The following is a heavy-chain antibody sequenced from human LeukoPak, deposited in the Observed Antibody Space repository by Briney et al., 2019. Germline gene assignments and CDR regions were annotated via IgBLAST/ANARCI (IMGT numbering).Heavy chain of an antibody. CDR1: GVSMSAFQ. Sequence: SETLSLTCAVSGVSMSAFQWSWVRQSPEKGLEWIGCINTKGETNYNPSLKSRVTTSVDTSKSQFSLRLTSVTAADTAVYYCATSNDAKTAPFDHWGQGALVTVSS. CDR3: ATSNDAKTAPFDH. D-gene: IGHD2-8*01. V-gene: IGHV4-4*09. J-gene: IGHJ4*02. CDR2: INTKGET.